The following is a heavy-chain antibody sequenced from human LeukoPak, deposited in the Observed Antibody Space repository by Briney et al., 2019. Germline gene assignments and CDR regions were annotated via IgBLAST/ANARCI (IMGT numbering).Heavy chain of an antibody. V-gene: IGHV3-30-3*01. Sequence: GGSLRLSCAASGFTFSSYAMHWVRQAPGKGLEWVAVISYDGSNKYYADSVKGRFTISRDNSKNTLYLQMNSLRAEDTAVYYCARVGSCDSLATPGDYWGQGTLVTVSS. CDR2: ISYDGSNK. D-gene: IGHD3-10*01. CDR1: GFTFSSYA. J-gene: IGHJ4*02. CDR3: ARVGSCDSLATPGDY.